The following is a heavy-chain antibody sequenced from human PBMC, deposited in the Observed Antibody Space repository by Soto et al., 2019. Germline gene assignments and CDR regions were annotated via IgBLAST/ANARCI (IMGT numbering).Heavy chain of an antibody. CDR3: GKVLVGATGHTDSDS. V-gene: IGHV4-39*01. CDR2: IDYNGVT. Sequence: SETLSLTCTVSGGSIYRSGYYWGWIRQPPGRGLEWIGNIDYNGVTYSNPSLKSRVTICGDTSKNQFSLKLTSVTAADTALYYCGKVLVGATGHTDSDSWGPGTLVTVSS. D-gene: IGHD2-15*01. CDR1: GGSIYRSGYY. J-gene: IGHJ4*02.